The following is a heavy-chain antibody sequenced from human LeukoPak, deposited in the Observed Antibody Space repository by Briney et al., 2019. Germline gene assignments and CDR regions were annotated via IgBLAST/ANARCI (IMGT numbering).Heavy chain of an antibody. CDR2: ISGSGHTK. V-gene: IGHV3-48*02. D-gene: IGHD3-3*01. Sequence: TGGSLRLSCAASGFTLSPYAMTWVRQAPGKGLEWIAFISGSGHTKYNADSVKGRFTISRDNAKNSVFLQMNSLRDEDTAVYYCARKELEGSWFDPWGQGTLVTVTS. CDR1: GFTLSPYA. CDR3: ARKELEGSWFDP. J-gene: IGHJ5*02.